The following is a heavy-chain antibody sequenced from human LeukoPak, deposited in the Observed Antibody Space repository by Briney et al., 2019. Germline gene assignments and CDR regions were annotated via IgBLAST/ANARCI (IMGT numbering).Heavy chain of an antibody. V-gene: IGHV3-23*01. CDR1: GSGPTFGNFG. J-gene: IGHJ6*03. Sequence: GGSLRLSREASGSGPTFGNFGMGWVRHAPGKGLEWLSGIGGGGYYTFYPHSGKGRFTISRDNCKNTLYIEMNSLRAEDTAVYYCAKDGSWGDYYFYFYMDVWGKGTTVTVSS. CDR2: IGGGGYYT. D-gene: IGHD3-16*01. CDR3: AKDGSWGDYYFYFYMDV.